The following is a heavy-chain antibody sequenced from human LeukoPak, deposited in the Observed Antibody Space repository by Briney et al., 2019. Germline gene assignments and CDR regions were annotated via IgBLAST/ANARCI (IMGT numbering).Heavy chain of an antibody. D-gene: IGHD6-6*01. CDR3: ARAPLEYSSSFSLYYFHY. V-gene: IGHV3-7*01. J-gene: IGHJ4*02. CDR2: IKQDGSEK. Sequence: GGSLRPSCAASGFTFSTYWMSWVRQAPGKGLEWVANIKQDGSEKYYVDSVKGRFTISRDNAKNSLYLQMNSLRAEDTAVYYCARAPLEYSSSFSLYYFHYWGQGTLVTVSS. CDR1: GFTFSTYW.